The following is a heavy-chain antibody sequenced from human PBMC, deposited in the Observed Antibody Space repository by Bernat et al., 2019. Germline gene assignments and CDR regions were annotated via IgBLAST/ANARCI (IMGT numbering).Heavy chain of an antibody. CDR3: ARPYYDFWSGYYMGAFDI. CDR1: GFTFSSYA. CDR2: ISGSGGST. V-gene: IGHV3-23*04. Sequence: EVQLVESGGGLVQPGGSLRLSCAASGFTFSSYAMSWVRQAPGKGLVWVSAISGSGGSTDFADSVKGRFTISTDNCSNTLCLQMNSLRAEETAVYYCARPYYDFWSGYYMGAFDIWGQGTMVTVSS. J-gene: IGHJ3*02. D-gene: IGHD3-3*01.